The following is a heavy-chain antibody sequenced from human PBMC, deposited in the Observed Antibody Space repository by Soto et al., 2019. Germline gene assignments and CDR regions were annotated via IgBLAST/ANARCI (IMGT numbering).Heavy chain of an antibody. CDR3: AKDICGPSICYNDY. V-gene: IGHV3-23*01. CDR1: GFMFSSYV. J-gene: IGHJ4*02. Sequence: EVQLLESGGGLVQPGGSLRLSCAASGFMFSSYVMNWVRQAPGKGLEWVSSITDNGGSTYYADSVKGRFTISRDNSKNTLYLQMNSLRADDTAVYYCAKDICGPSICYNDYWGQGTLVTVSP. D-gene: IGHD2-15*01. CDR2: ITDNGGST.